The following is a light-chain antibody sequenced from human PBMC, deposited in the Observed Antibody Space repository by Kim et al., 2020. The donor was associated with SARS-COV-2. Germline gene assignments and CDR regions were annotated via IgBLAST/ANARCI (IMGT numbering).Light chain of an antibody. CDR1: QTINEK. CDR2: DAT. Sequence: SPGDRATDSSRASQTINEKVVWYQQKPGQAPRLLIYDATTRAIGVPARFIGSGSEPDFTLTISSLESEDFAVYYCKKANDWPPLTFGQGTKVDIK. CDR3: KKANDWPPLT. J-gene: IGKJ1*01. V-gene: IGKV3-15*01.